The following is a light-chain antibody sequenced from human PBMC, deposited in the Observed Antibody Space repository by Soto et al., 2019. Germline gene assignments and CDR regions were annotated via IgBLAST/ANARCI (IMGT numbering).Light chain of an antibody. CDR2: GAS. CDR1: QSISNN. Sequence: EIVMTQSPATLSVYPGERATLSCRASQSISNNLVWYQQRPGQAPRLLIYGASARATGIPARFSGSGSGTEFTLTISSLQSEDFAVYYCQQYNNWPRTFGQGTKVDI. J-gene: IGKJ1*01. CDR3: QQYNNWPRT. V-gene: IGKV3-15*01.